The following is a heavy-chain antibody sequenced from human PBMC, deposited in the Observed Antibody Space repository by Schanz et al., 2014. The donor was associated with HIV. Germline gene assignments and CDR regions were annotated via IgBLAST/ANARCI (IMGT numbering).Heavy chain of an antibody. CDR2: ITGSSAHT. J-gene: IGHJ6*02. V-gene: IGHV3-23*01. CDR1: GFTFSNYA. D-gene: IGHD1-26*01. Sequence: EVQLLESGGGLVQPGGSRRLSCAASGFTFSNYAMSWVRQAPGKGLEWVSAITGSSAHTYYADSVKGRFTISRDNAKNSLYLQMNSLRDEDTAVYYCASGVRGHYYYYAMDVWGQGTTVTVSS. CDR3: ASGVRGHYYYYAMDV.